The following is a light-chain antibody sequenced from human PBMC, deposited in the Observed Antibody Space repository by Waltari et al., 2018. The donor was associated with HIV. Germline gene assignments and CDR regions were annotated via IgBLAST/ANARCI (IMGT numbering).Light chain of an antibody. J-gene: IGLJ1*01. V-gene: IGLV3-1*01. CDR3: QAWDSSTGV. CDR1: KLRDNS. CDR2: QDS. Sequence: SYELTQQPSVSASPGQTASITCPGEKLRDNSACWYQQKPGQSPVLVIYQDSKRPSGIPERFSGSNSGNTATLTISGTQAMDEADYYCQAWDSSTGVFGTGTKVTVL.